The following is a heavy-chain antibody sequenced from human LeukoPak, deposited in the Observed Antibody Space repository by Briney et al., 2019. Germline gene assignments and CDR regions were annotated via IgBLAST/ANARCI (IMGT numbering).Heavy chain of an antibody. CDR2: INDGGGDT. CDR3: AKILSAAGTEY. CDR1: AFSFNTFA. J-gene: IGHJ4*02. V-gene: IGHV3-23*01. D-gene: IGHD6-13*01. Sequence: GGSLRLSCALSAFSFNTFAMSWVSQAPGEWLECVSIINDGGGDTYYADSVKGRFTISRDNSKNTLYLQMNSLRVEDTAMYYCAKILSAAGTEYWGQGTLVTVSS.